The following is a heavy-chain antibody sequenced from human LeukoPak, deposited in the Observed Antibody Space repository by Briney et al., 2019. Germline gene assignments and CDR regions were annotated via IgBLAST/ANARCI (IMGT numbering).Heavy chain of an antibody. V-gene: IGHV3-30-3*01. D-gene: IGHD6-13*01. CDR1: GFTFSSYA. CDR2: ISYDGSNK. J-gene: IGHJ4*02. Sequence: GGSLRLSCAASGFTFSSYAMHWVRQAPGKGLEWVAVISYDGSNKYYADSVKGRFTISRDNSRNTLYLQMNSLRAEDTAVYYCASWNIAAAGRGFDYWGQGTLVTVSS. CDR3: ASWNIAAAGRGFDY.